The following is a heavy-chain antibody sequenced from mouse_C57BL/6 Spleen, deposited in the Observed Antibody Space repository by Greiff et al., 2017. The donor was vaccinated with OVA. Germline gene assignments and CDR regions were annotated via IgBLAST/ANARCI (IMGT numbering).Heavy chain of an antibody. D-gene: IGHD4-1*01. J-gene: IGHJ3*01. Sequence: QVQLKESGAELARPGASVKLSCKASGYTFTSYGISWVKQRTGQGLEWIGEIYPRSGNTYYNEKFKGKATLTADKSSSTAYMELRSLTSEDSAVYFCAREGELGPWFAYWGQGTLVTVSA. CDR2: IYPRSGNT. CDR3: AREGELGPWFAY. V-gene: IGHV1-81*01. CDR1: GYTFTSYG.